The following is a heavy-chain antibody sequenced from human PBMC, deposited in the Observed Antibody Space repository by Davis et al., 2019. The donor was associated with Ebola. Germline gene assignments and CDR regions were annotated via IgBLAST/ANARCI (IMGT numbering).Heavy chain of an antibody. V-gene: IGHV3-7*03. CDR2: IRPDGSEE. J-gene: IGHJ4*02. Sequence: GGSLRLSCAASGFRFSSYSMNWVRQAPGKGLEWVANIRPDGSEEQYVDSLKGRITISRDNAKNSLYLQVNSLRDEDTAVYYCANIVVVVAATPAFDYWGQGTLVTVSS. CDR1: GFRFSSYS. CDR3: ANIVVVVAATPAFDY. D-gene: IGHD2-15*01.